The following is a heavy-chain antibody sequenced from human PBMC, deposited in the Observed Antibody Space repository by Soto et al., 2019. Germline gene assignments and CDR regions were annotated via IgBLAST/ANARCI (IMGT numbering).Heavy chain of an antibody. CDR1: GFTFDDYA. D-gene: IGHD3-10*01. CDR2: ISWNSGSI. Sequence: GGSLRLSCTASGFTFDDYAMHWVRQAPGKGLEWVSGISWNSGSIGYADSVKGRFTISRDNAKNSLYLQMNSLRAEDTALYYCAKKGDPEEDDAFDIWGRGTMVTVSS. V-gene: IGHV3-9*01. J-gene: IGHJ3*02. CDR3: AKKGDPEEDDAFDI.